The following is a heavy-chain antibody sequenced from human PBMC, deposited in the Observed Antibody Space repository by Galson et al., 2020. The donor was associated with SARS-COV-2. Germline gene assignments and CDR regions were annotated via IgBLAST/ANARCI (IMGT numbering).Heavy chain of an antibody. J-gene: IGHJ4*02. Sequence: SETLSLTCAVYGGSFSGYYWSWIRQPPGKGLEWIGEINSSGSTNYNPSLKSRVTISVDTSKNHFSLKLSSVTAADTAVYYCARGLDGTGRCNGGDCWGEGTLVTVSS. CDR1: GGSFSGYY. D-gene: IGHD2-8*02. V-gene: IGHV4-34*01. CDR2: INSSGST. CDR3: ARGLDGTGRCNGGDC.